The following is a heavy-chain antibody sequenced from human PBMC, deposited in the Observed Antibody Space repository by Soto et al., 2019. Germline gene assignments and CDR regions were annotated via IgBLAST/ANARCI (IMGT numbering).Heavy chain of an antibody. CDR1: GFTFSSYG. J-gene: IGHJ6*02. CDR2: ISYDGSNK. V-gene: IGHV3-30*18. D-gene: IGHD5-18*01. CDR3: AKADTAMVTGSYYYYGMDV. Sequence: QVQLVESGGGVVQPGRSLRLSCAASGFTFSSYGMHWVRQAPGKGLEWVAVISYDGSNKYYADSVKGRFTISRDNSKNTLYLQMNSLRAEDTAVYYCAKADTAMVTGSYYYYGMDVWGQGTTVTVSS.